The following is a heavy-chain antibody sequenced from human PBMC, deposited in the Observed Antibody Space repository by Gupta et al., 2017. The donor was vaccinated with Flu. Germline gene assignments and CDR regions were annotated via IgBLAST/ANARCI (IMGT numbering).Heavy chain of an antibody. D-gene: IGHD2-2*01. CDR1: GFTFSSHS. Sequence: EVQLVESGGGLVKPGGSLRLSCAASGFTFSSHSMNWVRQAPGKGLEWVSSIGSANPYINYADSVKGRFTISRDNAKSSLYLQMNSLRAGDTAVYYCARVTSKGIVPLDYWGQGTLVTVSS. CDR2: IGSANPYI. CDR3: ARVTSKGIVPLDY. J-gene: IGHJ4*02. V-gene: IGHV3-21*01.